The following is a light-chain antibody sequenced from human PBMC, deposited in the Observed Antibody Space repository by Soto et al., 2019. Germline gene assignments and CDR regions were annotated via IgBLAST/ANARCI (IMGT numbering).Light chain of an antibody. CDR2: DAY. Sequence: EVVLTQSPVTLSLSPVERATLSCRASQSFRGLLAWYQQKPGQAPRLLIYDAYNRATGIPPRFSGSGSGTDFTLTISSLEPEDSAVYYCQQRHMCPITFGQGTRLEIQ. CDR3: QQRHMCPIT. V-gene: IGKV3-11*01. CDR1: QSFRGL. J-gene: IGKJ5*01.